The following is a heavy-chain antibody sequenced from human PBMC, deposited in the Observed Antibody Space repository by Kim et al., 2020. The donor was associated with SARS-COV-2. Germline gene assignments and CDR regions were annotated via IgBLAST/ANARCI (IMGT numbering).Heavy chain of an antibody. CDR1: GFTFSSYW. J-gene: IGHJ6*03. D-gene: IGHD3-3*01. V-gene: IGHV3-74*01. CDR3: ARGLDPLYYDFWSGYSSDYCDYMDV. Sequence: GGSLRLSCAASGFTFSSYWMHWVRQAPGKGLVWVSRINSDGSSTSYADSVKGRFTISRDNAKNTLYLQMNSLRAEDTAVYYCARGLDPLYYDFWSGYSSDYCDYMDVWGQGTTVTVSS. CDR2: INSDGSST.